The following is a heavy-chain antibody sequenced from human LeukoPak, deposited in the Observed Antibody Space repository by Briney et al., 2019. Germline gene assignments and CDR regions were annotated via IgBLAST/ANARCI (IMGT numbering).Heavy chain of an antibody. D-gene: IGHD2-2*01. CDR1: GSTFSNYW. Sequence: GGSLRLSCAASGSTFSNYWMSWVRQAPGKGLEWVANIKEDGVEKYYVDSVKGRFTISRDNAKNSLYLQMNSLRAEDTAVYYCARVGYCSRTNCDYDDKRFDYWGQGTLVTVSS. V-gene: IGHV3-7*01. J-gene: IGHJ4*02. CDR2: IKEDGVEK. CDR3: ARVGYCSRTNCDYDDKRFDY.